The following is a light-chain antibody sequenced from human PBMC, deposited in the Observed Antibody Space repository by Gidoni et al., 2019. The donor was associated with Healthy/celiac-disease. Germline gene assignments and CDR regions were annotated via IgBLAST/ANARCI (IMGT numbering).Light chain of an antibody. Sequence: DIQMSQSPSSLSASVGDRVTITCRASPSISSYLNWYQQKPGKAPKLLIYAESSLQSGVPSRFSGSGSGTDFTLTISSLQPEDFATYYCQQSYSTPMCSFGQGTKLEIK. J-gene: IGKJ2*04. CDR1: PSISSY. V-gene: IGKV1-39*01. CDR3: QQSYSTPMCS. CDR2: AES.